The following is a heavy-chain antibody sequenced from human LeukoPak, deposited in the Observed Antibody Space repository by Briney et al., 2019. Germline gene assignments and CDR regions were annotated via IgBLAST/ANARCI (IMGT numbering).Heavy chain of an antibody. CDR2: ISGSGGST. J-gene: IGHJ4*02. D-gene: IGHD6-13*01. CDR3: AKVGSGYSSSWYHDY. CDR1: GFTFSSYA. V-gene: IGHV3-23*01. Sequence: GGSLRLSCAASGFTFSSYAMSWVRQAPGEGLEWVSAISGSGGSTYYADSVKGRFTISRDNSKNTLYLQMNSLRAEDTAVYYCAKVGSGYSSSWYHDYWGQGTLVTVSS.